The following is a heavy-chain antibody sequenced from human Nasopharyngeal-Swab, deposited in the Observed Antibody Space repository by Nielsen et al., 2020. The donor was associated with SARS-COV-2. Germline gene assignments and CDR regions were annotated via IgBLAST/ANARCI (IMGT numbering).Heavy chain of an antibody. Sequence: GGSLRLSCAASGFTFSSYAMSWVRQAPGKGLEWVSAISGSGGSTYYADSVKGRFTISRDNSKNTLYLQMNSLRAEDTAVYYCAKCLDPPGLYYVSSGFKHYWYFDLWGRGTLFTVSS. CDR2: ISGSGGST. D-gene: IGHD3-22*01. CDR3: AKCLDPPGLYYVSSGFKHYWYFDL. J-gene: IGHJ2*01. V-gene: IGHV3-23*01. CDR1: GFTFSSYA.